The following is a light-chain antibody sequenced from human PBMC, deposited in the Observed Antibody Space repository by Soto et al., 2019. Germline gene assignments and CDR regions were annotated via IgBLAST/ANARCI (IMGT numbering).Light chain of an antibody. CDR1: SSNIGRDY. CDR3: AAWDASLSAWV. J-gene: IGLJ3*02. CDR2: RND. V-gene: IGLV1-47*01. Sequence: QSVLTQPPSASGTPGQRVAISCSGSSSNIGRDYVYWYQQLPGTAPKLLIYRNDQRPSGVPVRFSGSKSATSASLAISGLRSEDEADYYCAAWDASLSAWVFGGGTKLTVL.